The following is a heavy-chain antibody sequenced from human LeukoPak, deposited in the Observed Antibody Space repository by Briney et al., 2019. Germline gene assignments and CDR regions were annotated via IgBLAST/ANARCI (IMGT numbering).Heavy chain of an antibody. J-gene: IGHJ4*02. D-gene: IGHD6-19*01. CDR1: GGSFSGYY. V-gene: IGHV4-34*01. CDR2: INHSGST. Sequence: SETLSLTCAVYGGSFSGYYWSWIRQPPGKGLEWIGEINHSGSTNYNPSLKSRVTISVDTSKNQFSLKLSSVTAADTAVYYCARMGTIAVTYVDYWGQGTLVTVSP. CDR3: ARMGTIAVTYVDY.